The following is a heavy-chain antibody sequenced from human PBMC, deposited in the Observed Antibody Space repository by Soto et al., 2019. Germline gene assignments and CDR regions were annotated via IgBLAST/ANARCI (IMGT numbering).Heavy chain of an antibody. J-gene: IGHJ5*02. V-gene: IGHV1-8*01. CDR2: MNPNSGNT. CDR1: GYTFTSYD. CDR3: ARGKRGVVRLPGGWFDP. D-gene: IGHD2-2*01. Sequence: QVQLVQSGAEVKKPGASVKVSCKASGYTFTSYDINWVRQATGQGLEWMGWMNPNSGNTGYAQKFQGRVTMTRNTSISTAYMELSRLRSEDTAVYYCARGKRGVVRLPGGWFDPWGQGTLVTVSS.